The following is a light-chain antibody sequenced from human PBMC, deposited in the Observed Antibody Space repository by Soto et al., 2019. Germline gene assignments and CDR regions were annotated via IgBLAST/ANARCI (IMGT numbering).Light chain of an antibody. V-gene: IGKV3-20*01. Sequence: EIVLTQSPGTLSLSPGERATLSCRSSQSVISSFLAWYQQKPGQAPRLLIYGASTRATGIPDRFSGSGSGTDFTLTISRLEPEDFAVYYCQQYDNSVYTFGQGTNLEIK. CDR2: GAS. CDR1: QSVISSF. CDR3: QQYDNSVYT. J-gene: IGKJ2*01.